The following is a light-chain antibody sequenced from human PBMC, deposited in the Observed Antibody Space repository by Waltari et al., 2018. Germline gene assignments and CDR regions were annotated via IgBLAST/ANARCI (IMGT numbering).Light chain of an antibody. V-gene: IGLV3-21*03. CDR3: QVWDXXXXXGV. CDR2: DDS. CDR1: XIGSKS. Sequence: LTQPPXXXXAPGXTXRITCGGXXIGSKSVHWYQQKXGXAPVLVVYDDSDRPSGIXXXXXXSNSGNTXTLTISRXXXGDEADYXCQVWDXXXXXGVFGTXTXVTVL. J-gene: IGLJ1*01.